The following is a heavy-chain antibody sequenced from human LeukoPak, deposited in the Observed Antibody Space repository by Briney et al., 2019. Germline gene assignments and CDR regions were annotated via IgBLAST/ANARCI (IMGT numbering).Heavy chain of an antibody. J-gene: IGHJ6*03. Sequence: SVKVSCKASGGTFSSYAISWVRQAPGQGLEWMGRIIPIFGTANYAQKFQGRVTITTDESTSTAYMELSSLRSEDTAVYYCAREKTYDFWSGHLPAGLGGDYCYMDVWGKGTTVTVSS. D-gene: IGHD3-3*01. V-gene: IGHV1-69*05. CDR1: GGTFSSYA. CDR3: AREKTYDFWSGHLPAGLGGDYCYMDV. CDR2: IIPIFGTA.